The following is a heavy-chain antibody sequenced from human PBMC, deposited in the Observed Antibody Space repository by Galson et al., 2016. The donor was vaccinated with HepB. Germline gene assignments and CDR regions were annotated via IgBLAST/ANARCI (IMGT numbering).Heavy chain of an antibody. CDR1: DVSVNSEAYH. CDR2: TYPSRPS. CDR3: ATYFVGRGGSGY. J-gene: IGHJ4*02. D-gene: IGHD3-16*01. Sequence: SETLSLTCSVSDVSVNSEAYHWIWIRQPPGRGLEWLGHTYPSRPSSYNPSLKSRVTMSVDTSKNQFSLTLSSVTAAGTAVYYCATYFVGRGGSGYWGTGALVTVSS. V-gene: IGHV4-61*08.